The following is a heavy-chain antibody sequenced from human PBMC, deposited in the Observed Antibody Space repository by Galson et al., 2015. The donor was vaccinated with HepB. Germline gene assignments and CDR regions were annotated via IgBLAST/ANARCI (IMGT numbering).Heavy chain of an antibody. CDR2: ITNIGNTI. Sequence: LRLSCAASGFTFTSYEMHWVRQTPGKGLEWISYITNIGNTIYYADSVKGRFTVSRDNAKSSLYLQMNSLRVEDTAVYYCVRDEYTTFFGDSWGQGTQVTVSS. V-gene: IGHV3-48*03. D-gene: IGHD2/OR15-2a*01. J-gene: IGHJ4*02. CDR1: GFTFTSYE. CDR3: VRDEYTTFFGDS.